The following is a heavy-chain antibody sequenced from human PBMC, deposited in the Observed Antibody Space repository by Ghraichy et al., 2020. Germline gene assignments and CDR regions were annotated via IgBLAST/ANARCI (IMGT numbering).Heavy chain of an antibody. V-gene: IGHV3-53*01. CDR2: IYSGGST. CDR1: GFTVSSNY. Sequence: GGSLRLSCAASGFTVSSNYMSWVRQAPGKGLEWVSVIYSGGSTYYADSVKGRFTISRDNSKNTLYLQMNSLRAEDTVVYYCARAYCSSTSCYKHYYYYGMDVWGQGTTVTVSS. CDR3: ARAYCSSTSCYKHYYYYGMDV. J-gene: IGHJ6*02. D-gene: IGHD2-2*02.